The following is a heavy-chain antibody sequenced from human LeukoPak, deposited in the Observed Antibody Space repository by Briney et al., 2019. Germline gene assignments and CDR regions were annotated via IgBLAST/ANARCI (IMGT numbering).Heavy chain of an antibody. CDR2: IIPIFGTA. CDR3: ARDGHDYGDSSYYYYGMDV. J-gene: IGHJ6*02. D-gene: IGHD4-17*01. CDR1: GGTFSSYA. V-gene: IGHV1-69*13. Sequence: ASVKVSCKASGGTFSSYAISWVRQAPGQGLEWMGGIIPIFGTANYAQKFQGRVTITADESTSTAYMELSSLRSEDTAVYYCARDGHDYGDSSYYYYGMDVWGQGTTVTVSS.